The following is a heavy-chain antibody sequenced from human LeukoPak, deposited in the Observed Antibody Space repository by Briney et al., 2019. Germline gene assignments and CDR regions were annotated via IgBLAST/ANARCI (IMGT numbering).Heavy chain of an antibody. D-gene: IGHD6-13*01. CDR2: ISGSGGST. CDR1: GFTFSSYA. Sequence: GGSLRLSCAASGFTFSSYAMSWVRQAPGKGLEWVSAISGSGGSTYYADSVKGRFTISRDNSKNTLYLQMNSLRAEDTAVYYCAKDRRVAAAGTRFYFDYWGQGTLVTVSS. J-gene: IGHJ4*02. V-gene: IGHV3-23*01. CDR3: AKDRRVAAAGTRFYFDY.